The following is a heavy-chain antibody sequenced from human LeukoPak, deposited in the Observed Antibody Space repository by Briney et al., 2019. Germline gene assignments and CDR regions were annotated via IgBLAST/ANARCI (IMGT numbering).Heavy chain of an antibody. CDR3: AKKPATIKFPFDI. J-gene: IGHJ4*02. D-gene: IGHD5-24*01. CDR2: ISTTGGYT. Sequence: TGGSLRLSCVGSGFSFSTYDMGWVRQTPGKGLEWVSAISTTGGYTEDADSVKGRFTISRDNSQNALFLQMHSLRAEDTAVYYCAKKPATIKFPFDIWGQGTLVTLSP. V-gene: IGHV3-23*01. CDR1: GFSFSTYD.